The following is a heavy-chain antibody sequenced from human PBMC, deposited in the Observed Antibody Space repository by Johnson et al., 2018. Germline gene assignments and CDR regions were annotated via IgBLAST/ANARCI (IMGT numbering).Heavy chain of an antibody. J-gene: IGHJ1*01. V-gene: IGHV3-30*18. CDR1: GFTFSSYG. CDR2: ISYDGSNK. D-gene: IGHD3-16*01. CDR3: AKDYEQYLQH. Sequence: QVQLVESGGGLVKPGRSLRLSCAASGFTFSSYGMHWVRQAPGKGLEWVAVISYDGSNKYYADSVKGRFTISRDNSKNTLYLQMHSLKAEDTAVYYCAKDYEQYLQHWGQGTLVTVSS.